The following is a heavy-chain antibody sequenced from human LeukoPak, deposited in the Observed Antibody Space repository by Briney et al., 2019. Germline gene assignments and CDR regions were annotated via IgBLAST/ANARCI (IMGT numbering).Heavy chain of an antibody. V-gene: IGHV1-69*04. J-gene: IGHJ4*02. D-gene: IGHD2-15*01. CDR1: GGTFSSYA. CDR2: IIPILGIA. Sequence: SVKVSCKASGGTFSSYAISWERQAPGQGLEWMGRIIPILGIANYAQKFQGRVTITADKSTSTAYMELSSLRSEDTAVYYCARSRSGSCSTLWGQGTLVTVSS. CDR3: ARSRSGSCSTL.